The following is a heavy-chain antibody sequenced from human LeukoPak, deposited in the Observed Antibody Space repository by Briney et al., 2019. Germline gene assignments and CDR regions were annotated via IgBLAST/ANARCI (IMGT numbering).Heavy chain of an antibody. V-gene: IGHV1-2*02. J-gene: IGHJ4*02. CDR1: GGTFSSYA. CDR2: INPNSGGT. D-gene: IGHD3-16*02. Sequence: VKVSFKASGGTFSSYAISWVRQAPGQGLEWMGWINPNSGGTNYAQKFQGRVTMTRDTSISTAYMELSRLRSDDTAVYYCARDKRKWELSQWGQGTLVTVSS. CDR3: ARDKRKWELSQ.